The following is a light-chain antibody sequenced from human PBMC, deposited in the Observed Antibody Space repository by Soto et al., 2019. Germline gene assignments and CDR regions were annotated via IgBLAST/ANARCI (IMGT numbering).Light chain of an antibody. V-gene: IGLV2-8*01. Sequence: QSVLTQPPSASGSPGQSVTISCTGTSSDIGAYIYVSWYQQHPGKAPKLMISEVSRRPSGVPERFSGSKSGNTASLTVSGLQADDEAQYYCSSYARSNNFVFGTGTKVTVL. CDR3: SSYARSNNFV. J-gene: IGLJ1*01. CDR2: EVS. CDR1: SSDIGAYIY.